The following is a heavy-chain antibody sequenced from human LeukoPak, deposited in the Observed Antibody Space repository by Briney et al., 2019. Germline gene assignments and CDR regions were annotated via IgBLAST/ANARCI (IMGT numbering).Heavy chain of an antibody. D-gene: IGHD3-22*01. J-gene: IGHJ4*02. CDR3: ARGYFRYDSSGPPLS. CDR1: GFTFSSYW. V-gene: IGHV3-7*01. CDR2: IKQDGSEK. Sequence: PGGSLRLSCAASGFTFSSYWMSWVRQAPGKGLEWVANIKQDGSEKYYVDSVKGRFTISRDNAKNSLYLQMNSLRAEDTAVYYCARGYFRYDSSGPPLSGGQGTLVTVSS.